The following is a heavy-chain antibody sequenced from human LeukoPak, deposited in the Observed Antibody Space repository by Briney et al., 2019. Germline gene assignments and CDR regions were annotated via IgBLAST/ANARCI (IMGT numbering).Heavy chain of an antibody. D-gene: IGHD6-19*01. J-gene: IGHJ4*02. CDR2: INSDGSST. CDR1: GFTFSSYW. V-gene: IGHV3-74*01. CDR3: ARGSSGWYYFDY. Sequence: GGSLRLSCAASGFTFSSYWMHWVRQAPGKGLVWVSRINSDGSSTNYADSVKGRFTISRVNAKNTLYLQMNSLRAEDTAVYYCARGSSGWYYFDYWGQGTLVTVSS.